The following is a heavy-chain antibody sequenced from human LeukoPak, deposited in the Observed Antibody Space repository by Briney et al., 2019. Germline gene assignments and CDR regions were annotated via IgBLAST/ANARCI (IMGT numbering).Heavy chain of an antibody. CDR3: ARDRVGATDYFDY. D-gene: IGHD1-26*01. CDR1: GFTFSGYA. V-gene: IGHV3-30-3*01. CDR2: ISYDGSNK. J-gene: IGHJ4*02. Sequence: GGSLRLSCVASGFTFSGYAMHWVRQAPGKGLEWVAVISYDGSNKYYADSVKGRFTISRDNSKNTLYLQMNSLRAEDTAVYYCARDRVGATDYFDYWGQGTLVTVSS.